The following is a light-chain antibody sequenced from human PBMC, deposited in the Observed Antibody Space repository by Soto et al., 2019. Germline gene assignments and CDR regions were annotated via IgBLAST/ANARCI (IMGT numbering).Light chain of an antibody. CDR2: KAF. V-gene: IGKV1-5*03. CDR1: QSISSW. CDR3: EQYNSSPWT. Sequence: DIQMTQSPSTLSASVGDRVTITCRASQSISSWLAWYKQKPGKAPKLLIYKAFSLEIGVPSRFSGSGSGTEFTLTISSLQPDDFAPYYCEQYNSSPWTFGQGTKVEIK. J-gene: IGKJ1*01.